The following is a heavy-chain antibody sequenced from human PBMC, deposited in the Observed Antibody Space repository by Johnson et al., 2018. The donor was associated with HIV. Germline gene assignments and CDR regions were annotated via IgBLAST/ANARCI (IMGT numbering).Heavy chain of an antibody. D-gene: IGHD1-1*01. CDR1: GFTFSSFR. CDR3: ARVMEPRDAFDI. CDR2: INWNGGST. Sequence: VQLVESGGGLVQPGGSLRLSCAASGFTFSSFRMHWVRQVPGKGQVWASRINWNGGSTGYADSVKGRFTISRDNSKNTLYLQMNSLRAEDTAVYYCARVMEPRDAFDIWGQGTMVTVSS. J-gene: IGHJ3*02. V-gene: IGHV3-74*02.